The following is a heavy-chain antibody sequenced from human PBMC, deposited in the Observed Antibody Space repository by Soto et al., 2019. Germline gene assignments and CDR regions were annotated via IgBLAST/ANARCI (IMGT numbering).Heavy chain of an antibody. D-gene: IGHD6-19*01. V-gene: IGHV4-34*01. CDR3: ARGKRGSGWTLGNYYFGLYV. CDR2: INHTGST. J-gene: IGHJ6*02. CDR1: GASFSPYY. Sequence: QVRLQQWGAGLLKPSETLSLTCAVYGASFSPYYWSWNWIRQPPGKGLERIGEINHTGSTKYNPPLRSRYTISLGMSKNQFSPTVCSVTAADTGLYYCARGKRGSGWTLGNYYFGLYVWGQWHTVTVS.